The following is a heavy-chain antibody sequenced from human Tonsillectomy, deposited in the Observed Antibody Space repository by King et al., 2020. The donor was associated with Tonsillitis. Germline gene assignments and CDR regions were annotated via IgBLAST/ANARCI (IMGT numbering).Heavy chain of an antibody. CDR2: IYYSGST. CDR1: GGSISSTSYY. V-gene: IGHV4-39*07. Sequence: QLQESGPGLVKPSETLSLTCAVSGGSISSTSYYWGWIRQPPGKGLELIGSIYYSGSTYYNPSLKSRVTISIDTSKNQFSLKVSSVTAADTAGYYCATVHCSGGSCYWGYWGQGTLVTVSS. CDR3: ATVHCSGGSCYWGY. J-gene: IGHJ4*02. D-gene: IGHD2-15*01.